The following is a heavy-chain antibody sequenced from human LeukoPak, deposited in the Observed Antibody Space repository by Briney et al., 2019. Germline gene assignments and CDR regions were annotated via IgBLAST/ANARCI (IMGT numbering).Heavy chain of an antibody. CDR1: GFTFGDYA. V-gene: IGHV3-49*03. CDR3: TRAYDSSGYYRYFDY. D-gene: IGHD3-22*01. CDR2: LRSKAYGGTT. J-gene: IGHJ4*02. Sequence: GGSLRLSCTASGFTFGDYAMSWIRQAPGKGLEWVGFLRSKAYGGTTEYAASVKGRFTISRDDSKSIAYLQMNSLKTEDTAVYYCTRAYDSSGYYRYFDYWGQGTLVTVSS.